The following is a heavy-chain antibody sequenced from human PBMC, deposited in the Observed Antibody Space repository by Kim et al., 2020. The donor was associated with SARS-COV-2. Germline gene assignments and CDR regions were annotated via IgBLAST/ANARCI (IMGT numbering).Heavy chain of an antibody. V-gene: IGHV3-30*04. CDR3: ARRDLVGGDNYCGMDV. CDR2: ISYDGTYK. CDR1: GFTFSSYA. J-gene: IGHJ6*01. D-gene: IGHD3-16*01. Sequence: GGSLRLSCAASGFTFSSYAMHWVRQAPGKGLEWVTIISYDGTYKNYADSVKGRFTISRDNSKNTLYLEMNSLRTEDTALYYCARRDLVGGDNYCGMDVWG.